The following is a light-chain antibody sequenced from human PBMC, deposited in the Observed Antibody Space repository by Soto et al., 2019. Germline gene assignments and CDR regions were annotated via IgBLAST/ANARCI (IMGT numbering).Light chain of an antibody. Sequence: DIVMTQSPLSLPVTPGEPASISCRSSQSLLHSNGYNYLDWYLQKPGQSPHLLLYFGSNRAAGGPARFSGSGSGTDFTLKISRVESEDVGVYYCLQAQQTPPCTFGGGTKVEIK. CDR1: QSLLHSNGYNY. CDR2: FGS. J-gene: IGKJ4*01. CDR3: LQAQQTPPCT. V-gene: IGKV2-28*01.